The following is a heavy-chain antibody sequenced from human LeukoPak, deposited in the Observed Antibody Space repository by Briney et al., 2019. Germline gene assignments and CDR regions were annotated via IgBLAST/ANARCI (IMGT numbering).Heavy chain of an antibody. D-gene: IGHD4-23*01. Sequence: PGGSLRLSCAASGFTFSDYYMSWIRQAPGKGLEWVSYISSSGSTIYYADSVKGRFTISRDNAKNSLYLQMNSLRAEDTAVYYCARRRGLTTVVTVPQEYAFDIWGQGTMVTVSS. CDR3: ARRRGLTTVVTVPQEYAFDI. V-gene: IGHV3-11*01. CDR1: GFTFSDYY. J-gene: IGHJ3*02. CDR2: ISSSGSTI.